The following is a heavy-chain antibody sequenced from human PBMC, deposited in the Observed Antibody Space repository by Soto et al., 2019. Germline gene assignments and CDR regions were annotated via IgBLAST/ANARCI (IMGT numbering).Heavy chain of an antibody. V-gene: IGHV1-18*01. CDR2: ISTYNGNT. CDR3: ARSGRIVGATTLAYYYYGTDV. D-gene: IGHD1-26*01. CDR1: GYTFTSYG. Sequence: ASVKVSCKASGYTFTSYGISWVRQAPGQGLEWMGWISTYNGNTNHAQKPQGRVTMTTDTSTSTAYMELRSLRSDDTAVYYCARSGRIVGATTLAYYYYGTDVWGQGTTLTVSS. J-gene: IGHJ6*02.